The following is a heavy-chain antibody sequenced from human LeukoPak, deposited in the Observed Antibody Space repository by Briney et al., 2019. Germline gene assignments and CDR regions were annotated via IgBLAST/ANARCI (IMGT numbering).Heavy chain of an antibody. J-gene: IGHJ4*02. D-gene: IGHD3-3*01. CDR3: ARGGITIFGVVNY. CDR1: GFTFGDYA. CDR2: INQDGSEK. V-gene: IGHV3-7*01. Sequence: GGSLRLSCTASGFTFGDYAMSWFRQAPGKGLEWVANINQDGSEKYYVDSVRGRLTISRDNAKNSLYLQMNSLRAEDTAVYYCARGGITIFGVVNYWGQGTLVTVSS.